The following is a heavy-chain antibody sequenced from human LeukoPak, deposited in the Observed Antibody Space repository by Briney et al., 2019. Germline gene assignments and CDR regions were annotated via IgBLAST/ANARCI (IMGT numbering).Heavy chain of an antibody. V-gene: IGHV4-31*03. Sequence: TSETLSLTCTVSGGSISSGDYYWSWIRQHPGKGLEWIGYIHYSGSTYYNPSLKSRVSISVSTSKNRFSLQLSSVTAADTAVYYCARVIGYDQLDYWGQGTLVTVSS. CDR1: GGSISSGDYY. J-gene: IGHJ4*02. CDR3: ARVIGYDQLDY. D-gene: IGHD5-12*01. CDR2: IHYSGST.